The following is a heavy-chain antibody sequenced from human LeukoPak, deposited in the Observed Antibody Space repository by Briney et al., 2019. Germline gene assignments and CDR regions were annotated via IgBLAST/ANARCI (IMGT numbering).Heavy chain of an antibody. CDR1: GGSISSGSYY. Sequence: SETLSLTCTVSGGSISSGSYYWSWIRQPAGKGLEWIGRIYTSGSTNYNPSLKSRVTISVDTSKNQFSLKLSSVTAADTAVYYCVRSYGTNDYWGQGTLVTVSS. D-gene: IGHD4-17*01. J-gene: IGHJ4*02. CDR3: VRSYGTNDY. V-gene: IGHV4-61*02. CDR2: IYTSGST.